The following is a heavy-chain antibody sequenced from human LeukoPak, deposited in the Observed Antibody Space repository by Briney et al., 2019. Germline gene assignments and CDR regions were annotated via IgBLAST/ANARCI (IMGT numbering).Heavy chain of an antibody. CDR3: ARETPEDIVVVPAAIREGCWFDP. D-gene: IGHD2-2*02. CDR1: GYSISSGYY. V-gene: IGHV4-38-2*02. J-gene: IGHJ5*02. CDR2: IYYSGST. Sequence: SETLSLTCTISGYSISSGYYWGWLRQPPGKGLEWIGSIYYSGSTYYNPSLKSRVTISVDTSKNQFSLKLSSVTAADTAVYYCARETPEDIVVVPAAIREGCWFDPWGQGTLVTVSS.